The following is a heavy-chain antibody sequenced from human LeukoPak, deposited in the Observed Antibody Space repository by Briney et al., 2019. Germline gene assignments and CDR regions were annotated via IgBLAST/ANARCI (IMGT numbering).Heavy chain of an antibody. CDR2: TYYRSKRYN. Sequence: QTLSLTCAISGDSVSSNSAAWNWIRQSPSRGLEWLGRTYYRSKRYNDDEVAVKSRITLNPDTSKNQFSLQLNSVTPEDTAVYYCARDIQGTGTIDYWGQGTLVTVSS. J-gene: IGHJ4*02. D-gene: IGHD1-7*01. V-gene: IGHV6-1*01. CDR3: ARDIQGTGTIDY. CDR1: GDSVSSNSAA.